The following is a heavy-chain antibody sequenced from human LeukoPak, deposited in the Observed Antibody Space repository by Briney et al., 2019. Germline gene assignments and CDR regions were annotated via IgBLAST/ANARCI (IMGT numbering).Heavy chain of an antibody. J-gene: IGHJ6*03. CDR2: INHSGST. CDR1: GGSFSGYY. CDR3: ARGAIRSFIHYYYYMDV. D-gene: IGHD5-18*01. Sequence: SETLSLTCAVYGGSFSGYYWSWIRQPPGKGLEWIGEINHSGSTNYNPSLKSRVTISVDTSKNQFSLKLSSVTAADTAVYYCARGAIRSFIHYYYYMDVWGKGTTVTVSS. V-gene: IGHV4-34*01.